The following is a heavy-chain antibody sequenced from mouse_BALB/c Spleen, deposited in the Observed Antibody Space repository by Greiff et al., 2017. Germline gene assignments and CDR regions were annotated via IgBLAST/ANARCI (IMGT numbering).Heavy chain of an antibody. CDR1: GFTFSDYG. CDR3: ARGTAWFAY. CDR2: ISNLAYSI. Sequence: EVQGVESGGGLVQPGGSRKLSCAASGFTFSDYGMAWVRQAPGKGPEWVAFISNLAYSIYYADTVTGRFTISRENAKNTLYLEMSSLRSEDTAMYYCARGTAWFAYWGQGTLVTVSA. V-gene: IGHV5-15*02. D-gene: IGHD1-1*01. J-gene: IGHJ3*01.